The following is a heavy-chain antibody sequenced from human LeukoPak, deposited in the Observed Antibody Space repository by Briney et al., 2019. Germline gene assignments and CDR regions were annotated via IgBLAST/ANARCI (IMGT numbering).Heavy chain of an antibody. CDR3: AETGFDDQGYFDY. D-gene: IGHD2-2*01. CDR2: IIPIFGTA. CDR1: GGTFSSYA. Sequence: VASVKVSCKASGGTFSSYAISWVRQAPGQGLEWMGGIIPIFGTANYAQKFQGRVTITTDESTSTAYMELSSLRSEDTAVYYCAETGFDDQGYFDYWGRGTLVTVSS. V-gene: IGHV1-69*05. J-gene: IGHJ4*02.